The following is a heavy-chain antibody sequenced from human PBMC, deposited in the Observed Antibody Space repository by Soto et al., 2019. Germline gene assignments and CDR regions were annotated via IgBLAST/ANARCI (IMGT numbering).Heavy chain of an antibody. CDR3: AKGPGGSRHTPYYFDY. V-gene: IGHV3-9*01. CDR2: ITWNSGSI. Sequence: GGSLRLSCAASGFTFDDYAMHWVRQVPGKGLEWVSGITWNSGSIVYADSVKGRFTISRDNAKNSLYLQMNSLRAEDTALYYCAKGPGGSRHTPYYFDYWGQGTLVTVSS. J-gene: IGHJ4*02. D-gene: IGHD2-15*01. CDR1: GFTFDDYA.